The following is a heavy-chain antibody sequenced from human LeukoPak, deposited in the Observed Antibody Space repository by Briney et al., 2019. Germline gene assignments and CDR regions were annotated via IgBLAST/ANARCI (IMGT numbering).Heavy chain of an antibody. CDR3: ARQGCSSTSCYNYYYYGMDV. CDR2: ISAYNGNT. D-gene: IGHD2-2*01. Sequence: ASVKVSCKASGYTFTSYDINWVRQGTGQGLEWMGWISAYNGNTNYAQKLQGRVTMTTDTSTSTAYMELSRLRSDDTAVYYCARQGCSSTSCYNYYYYGMDVWGQGTTVTVSS. V-gene: IGHV1-18*01. CDR1: GYTFTSYD. J-gene: IGHJ6*02.